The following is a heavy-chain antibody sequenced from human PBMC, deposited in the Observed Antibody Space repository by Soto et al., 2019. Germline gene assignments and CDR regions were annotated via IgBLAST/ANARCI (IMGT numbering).Heavy chain of an antibody. Sequence: SVNVTCRSSVYALTSNPIQSVRQAPGQSLEWVGCSNVGNGDTRFSQKFQGRVILTRDTSASTVYMELSSLRSEGTGVYYCARDQGMLTFPGLMPNVRYYYGMEFWGQGPTVT. CDR3: ARDQGMLTFPGLMPNVRYYYGMEF. V-gene: IGHV1-3*01. J-gene: IGHJ6*02. CDR2: SNVGNGDT. CDR1: VYALTSNP. D-gene: IGHD3-16*01.